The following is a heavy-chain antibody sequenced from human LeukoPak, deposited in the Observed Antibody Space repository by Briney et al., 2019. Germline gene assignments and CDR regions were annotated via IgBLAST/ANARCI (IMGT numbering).Heavy chain of an antibody. V-gene: IGHV3-21*01. J-gene: IGHJ4*02. CDR2: ISSSSSYI. Sequence: GGSLRLSCAASGFTFSSYSMNWVRQAPGKGLEWVSSISSSSSYIYYADSVKGRFTIPRDNAKNSLYLQMNSLRAEDTAVYYCASSSSPFDYWGQGTLVTVSS. CDR1: GFTFSSYS. CDR3: ASSSSPFDY. D-gene: IGHD2-2*01.